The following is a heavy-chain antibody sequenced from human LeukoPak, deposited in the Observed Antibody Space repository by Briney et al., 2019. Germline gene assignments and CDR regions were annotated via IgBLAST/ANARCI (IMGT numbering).Heavy chain of an antibody. J-gene: IGHJ3*02. CDR2: ISSSSSYI. CDR1: GFTFSSYS. Sequence: PGGSLRLSCAASGFTFSSYSMNWVRQAPGKGLEWVSSISSSSSYIYYADSVKGRFTISRDNAKNSLYLQMNSLRAEDTAVYYCAKDTPSYDAFDIWGQGTMVTVSS. CDR3: AKDTPSYDAFDI. V-gene: IGHV3-21*04. D-gene: IGHD6-6*01.